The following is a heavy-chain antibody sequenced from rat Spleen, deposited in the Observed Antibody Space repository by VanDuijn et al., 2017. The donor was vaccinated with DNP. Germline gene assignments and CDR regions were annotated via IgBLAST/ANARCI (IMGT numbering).Heavy chain of an antibody. J-gene: IGHJ4*01. CDR2: ISYDGGDT. V-gene: IGHV5-22*01. D-gene: IGHD1-2*01. CDR1: GFTFYVYW. CDR3: ARAGSRYAMDA. Sequence: EVKLVESGGGLVQPGRSLKLSCAASGFTFYVYWMGWVRQAPTKGLEWVAYISYDGGDTYYGDSVKGRFTISRDNAKNTLYLQMNSLRSEDTATYYCARAGSRYAMDAWGQGISVTVSS.